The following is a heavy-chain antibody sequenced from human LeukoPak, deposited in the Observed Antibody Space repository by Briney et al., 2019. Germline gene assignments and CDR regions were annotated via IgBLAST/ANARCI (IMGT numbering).Heavy chain of an antibody. Sequence: ASVKVSCKASGYTFTGYYMHWVRQAPGQGLEWMGWISAYNGNTNYAQKLQGRVTMTTDTSTSTAYMELRSLRSDDTAVYYCAREYNWNDRNYYYYYMDVWGKGTTVTVSS. V-gene: IGHV1-18*04. J-gene: IGHJ6*03. CDR2: ISAYNGNT. CDR1: GYTFTGYY. CDR3: AREYNWNDRNYYYYYMDV. D-gene: IGHD1-1*01.